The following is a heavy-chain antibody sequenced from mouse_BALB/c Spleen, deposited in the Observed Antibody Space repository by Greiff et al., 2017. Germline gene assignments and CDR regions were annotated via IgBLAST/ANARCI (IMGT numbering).Heavy chain of an antibody. J-gene: IGHJ4*01. Sequence: ESGAALVRPGTSVKVSCKASGYAFPNYLIAWVKQRPGQGLEWIGVINPGSGGTNYNEKFKGKATLTADKSYSTAYMQLSSLTSDDSAVYFCARSGDGYYDAMDYWGQGTSVTVSS. CDR3: ARSGDGYYDAMDY. D-gene: IGHD2-3*01. V-gene: IGHV1-54*01. CDR2: INPGSGGT. CDR1: GYAFPNYL.